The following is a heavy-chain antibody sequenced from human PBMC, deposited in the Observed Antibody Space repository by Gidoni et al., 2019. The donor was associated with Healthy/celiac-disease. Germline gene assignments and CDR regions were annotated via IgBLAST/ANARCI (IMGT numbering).Heavy chain of an antibody. CDR3: AKDALGIQLWLAPFDY. CDR2: ISGSGGST. J-gene: IGHJ4*02. V-gene: IGHV3-23*01. Sequence: EVPLLESGGGLVQPGGSLRLSCAASGFTFSSYAMSWVRQAPGKGLEWVSAISGSGGSTYYADSVKGRFTISRDNSKNTLYLQMNSLRAEDTAVYYCAKDALGIQLWLAPFDYWGQGTLVTVSS. CDR1: GFTFSSYA. D-gene: IGHD5-18*01.